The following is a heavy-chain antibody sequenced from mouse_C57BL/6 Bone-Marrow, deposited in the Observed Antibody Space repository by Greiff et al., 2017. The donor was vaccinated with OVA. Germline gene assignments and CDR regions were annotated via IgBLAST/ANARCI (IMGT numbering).Heavy chain of an antibody. CDR3: ARYTLYGNFDWYFDV. CDR1: GFTFTDYY. Sequence: EVQVVESGGGLVQPGGSLSLSCAASGFTFTDYYMSWVRQPPGKALEWLGFIRNKANGYTTEYSASVKGRFTISRDNSQSILYLQMNALRAEDSATYDCARYTLYGNFDWYFDVWGTGTTVTVSS. V-gene: IGHV7-3*01. D-gene: IGHD2-1*01. CDR2: IRNKANGYTT. J-gene: IGHJ1*03.